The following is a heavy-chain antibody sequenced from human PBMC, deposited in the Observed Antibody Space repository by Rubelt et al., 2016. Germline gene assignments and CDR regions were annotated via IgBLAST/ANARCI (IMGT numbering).Heavy chain of an antibody. CDR2: IYYSGST. CDR3: ATQTGHWPFDY. CDR1: GGSISSGSYY. D-gene: IGHD1-1*01. V-gene: IGHV4-61*01. J-gene: IGHJ4*02. Sequence: QLQLQESGPGLVKPSETLSLTCTVSGGSISSGSYYWSWIRQPPGKGLEWIGYIYYSGSTTYNPSLKSRVTISVDTSKNQFSLKLSSVTAADTAVYYCATQTGHWPFDYWGQGTLVTVSS.